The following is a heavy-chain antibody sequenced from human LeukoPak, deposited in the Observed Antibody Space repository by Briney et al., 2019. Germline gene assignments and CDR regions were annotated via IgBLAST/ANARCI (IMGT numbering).Heavy chain of an antibody. CDR2: ISAYNGNT. CDR3: ARDRWFGELRHYYYHYMDV. V-gene: IGHV1-18*01. J-gene: IGHJ6*03. D-gene: IGHD3-10*01. CDR1: GYTFTSYG. Sequence: ASVKVPCKASGYTFTSYGISWVRQAPGQGLEWMGWISAYNGNTNYAQKLQGRVTMTTDTSTSTAYMELRSLRSDDTAVYYCARDRWFGELRHYYYHYMDVWGKGTTVTVSS.